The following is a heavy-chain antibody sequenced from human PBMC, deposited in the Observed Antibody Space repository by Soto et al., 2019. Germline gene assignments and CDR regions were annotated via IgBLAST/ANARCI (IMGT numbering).Heavy chain of an antibody. J-gene: IGHJ5*02. Sequence: RASVKVSCTASGYTFTVYYMHWVRQAPGQGLEWMGWINPNSGGTNYAQKFQGRVTMTRDTSISTAYMELSRLRSDDTAVYYCARDVGPAALIGWFDHWGQGNLVTVSS. CDR1: GYTFTVYY. CDR3: ARDVGPAALIGWFDH. CDR2: INPNSGGT. V-gene: IGHV1-2*02. D-gene: IGHD2-2*01.